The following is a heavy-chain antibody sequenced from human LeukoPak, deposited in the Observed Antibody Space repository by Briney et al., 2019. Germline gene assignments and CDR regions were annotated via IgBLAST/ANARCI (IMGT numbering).Heavy chain of an antibody. CDR1: GFTFSNFG. CDR3: AREVPLGYCSSTSCYGWFDP. D-gene: IGHD2-2*01. V-gene: IGHV3-30*03. J-gene: IGHJ5*02. Sequence: GGSLGLSCAASGFTFSNFGIHWVRQAPGKGLKWVAVISYDGRTKYYAASVEGRFTISRDNSRNTLYLQMNSLRAEDTAVYYCAREVPLGYCSSTSCYGWFDPWGQGTLVTVSS. CDR2: ISYDGRTK.